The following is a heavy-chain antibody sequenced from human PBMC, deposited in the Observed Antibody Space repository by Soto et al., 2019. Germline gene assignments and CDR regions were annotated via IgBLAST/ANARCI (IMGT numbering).Heavy chain of an antibody. J-gene: IGHJ4*02. CDR1: GFTFSSYA. D-gene: IGHD6-19*01. CDR3: ARDRIAVAGIFDY. Sequence: PGGSLRLSCAASGFTFSSYAMHWVRQAPGKGLEWVAVISYDGSNKYYADSVKGRFTIPRDNSKNTLYLQMNSLRAEDTAVYYCARDRIAVAGIFDYWGQGTLVTVSS. V-gene: IGHV3-30-3*01. CDR2: ISYDGSNK.